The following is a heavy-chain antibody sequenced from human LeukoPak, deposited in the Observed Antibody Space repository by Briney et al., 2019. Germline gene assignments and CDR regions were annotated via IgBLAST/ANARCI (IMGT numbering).Heavy chain of an antibody. V-gene: IGHV3-49*04. CDR1: GFTFGDYA. CDR3: TRDIDYYDSSGYYLNWYFDL. CDR2: IRSKAYGGTT. Sequence: PGRSLRLSCTASGFTFGDYAMSWVRQAPGKGLEWVGFIRSKAYGGTTEYAASVKGRFTISRDDSKSIAYLQMNSLKTEDTAVYYCTRDIDYYDSSGYYLNWYFDLWGRGTLVTVSS. D-gene: IGHD3-22*01. J-gene: IGHJ2*01.